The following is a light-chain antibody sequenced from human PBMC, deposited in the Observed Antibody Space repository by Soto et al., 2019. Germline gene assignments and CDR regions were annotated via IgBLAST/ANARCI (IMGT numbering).Light chain of an antibody. J-gene: IGKJ1*01. CDR3: QQYNNWPRV. Sequence: EIVMTQSPATLSVSPGERANLFFRASQSVSSNLAWYQQKPGQAPRLLIYGASTRATGIPARFSGSGSGTEFTLTISSLQSEDFAVYYCQQYNNWPRVFGQGTKVDIK. V-gene: IGKV3-15*01. CDR2: GAS. CDR1: QSVSSN.